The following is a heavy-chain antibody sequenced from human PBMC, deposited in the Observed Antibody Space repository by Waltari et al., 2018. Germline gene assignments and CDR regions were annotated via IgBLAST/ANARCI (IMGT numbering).Heavy chain of an antibody. CDR3: ARDRLCRSSSWYRPFYYYYYMDV. Sequence: EVQLVESGGGLVQPGGSLRLSCAASGFTFSSYWVSWVRQAPGKGLEWVANIKQDGSGKYYVESVKGRVTISRDNDKNALYLQMNSLRAEDTAVYYCARDRLCRSSSWYRPFYYYYYMDVWGKGTTVTVSS. CDR2: IKQDGSGK. CDR1: GFTFSSYW. J-gene: IGHJ6*03. V-gene: IGHV3-7*01. D-gene: IGHD6-13*01.